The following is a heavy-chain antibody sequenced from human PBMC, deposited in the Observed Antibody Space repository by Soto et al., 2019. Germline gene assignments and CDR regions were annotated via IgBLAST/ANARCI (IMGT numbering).Heavy chain of an antibody. J-gene: IGHJ4*02. CDR2: FESGGSI. V-gene: IGHV3-53*02. CDR1: GFSVRTNY. Sequence: EVQLVETGGGLIQRGGSLRLSCAASGFSVRTNYMSWVRQAPGKGLDWVSVFESGGSIYYADSVKGRFIISRDYAKNTVYLQMNNLRAEDTAVYYCARAGVTPHFFDYWGQGTLVTVSS. CDR3: ARAGVTPHFFDY. D-gene: IGHD3-3*02.